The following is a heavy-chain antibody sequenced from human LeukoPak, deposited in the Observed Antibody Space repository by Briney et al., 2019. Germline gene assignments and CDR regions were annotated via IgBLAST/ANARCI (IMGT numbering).Heavy chain of an antibody. CDR3: ARAWSGTQYYFGY. J-gene: IGHJ4*02. D-gene: IGHD3-3*01. V-gene: IGHV3-66*01. CDR1: GFTVSDSY. Sequence: GGSLTLSCAASGFTVSDSYMSWVRQAPGKGLEWVSVIYSGGSTYYAASVKGRFTISRDTSKNTLYLQMNSLRAEDTAVYYCARAWSGTQYYFGYWGQGTLVTVSS. CDR2: IYSGGST.